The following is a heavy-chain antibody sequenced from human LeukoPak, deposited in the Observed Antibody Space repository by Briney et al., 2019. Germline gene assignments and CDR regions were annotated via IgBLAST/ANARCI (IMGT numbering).Heavy chain of an antibody. J-gene: IGHJ4*02. Sequence: ASVKVSCKASGYTYTSYDINWVRQATGQGLEWMGWMNPNSGNTGYAQKFQGRVTMTRNTSISTAYMELSSLRSEDTAVYYCARGRRVEQQLNYWGRGTLVTVSS. CDR3: ARGRRVEQQLNY. CDR1: GYTYTSYD. CDR2: MNPNSGNT. D-gene: IGHD6-13*01. V-gene: IGHV1-8*01.